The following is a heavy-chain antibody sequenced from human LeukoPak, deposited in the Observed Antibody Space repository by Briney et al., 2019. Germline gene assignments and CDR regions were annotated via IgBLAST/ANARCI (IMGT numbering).Heavy chain of an antibody. CDR3: ARDGTDYSYSHDY. V-gene: IGHV3-7*01. CDR2: IKQDGSEK. J-gene: IGHJ4*02. CDR1: GFTFSSYW. Sequence: GGSLRLSCAASGFTFSSYWMSWVRQAPGKGLEWVANIKQDGSEKYYVDSVKGRFTISRDNAKNSLYLQMNSLRAEDTAVHYCARDGTDYSYSHDYWGQGTLVTVSS. D-gene: IGHD5-18*01.